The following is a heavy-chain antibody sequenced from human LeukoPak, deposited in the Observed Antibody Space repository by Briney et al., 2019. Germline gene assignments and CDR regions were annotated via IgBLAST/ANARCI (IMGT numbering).Heavy chain of an antibody. CDR3: ARTAGYSYLAF. V-gene: IGHV1-2*02. J-gene: IGHJ4*02. CDR1: GNTFSGHY. D-gene: IGHD5-18*01. Sequence: ASVKVSCKXSGNTFSGHYMHWVRQAPGQGLEWMGWLDPNSGGTNYAQKFQGRVSMTRDTSISTDYMELSRLRSDDTAVYYCARTAGYSYLAFWGQGTLVTVSS. CDR2: LDPNSGGT.